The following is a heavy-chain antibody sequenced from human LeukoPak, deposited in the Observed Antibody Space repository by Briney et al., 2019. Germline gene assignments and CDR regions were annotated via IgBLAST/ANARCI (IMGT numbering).Heavy chain of an antibody. CDR2: IYYTGST. V-gene: IGHV4-59*01. CDR1: GGSISSYY. Sequence: PSQTLSLTCTVSGGSISSYYWTWIRQPPGEGLEWIGYIYYTGSTNYSPSLKSRVTMAVDTSKNQFSLKLYSVTAADTAVYYCASAPDGVVAAFDYWGQGALVTVSS. J-gene: IGHJ4*02. D-gene: IGHD2-15*01. CDR3: ASAPDGVVAAFDY.